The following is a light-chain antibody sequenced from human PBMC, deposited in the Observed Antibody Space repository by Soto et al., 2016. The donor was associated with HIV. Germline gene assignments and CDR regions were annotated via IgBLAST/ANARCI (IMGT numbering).Light chain of an antibody. Sequence: IQMTQSPSTLSASVGDRVTITCRASQNINTWLAWYQQKPGKAPKLLIYKASTLESGVPSRFSGSGSGTEFILTISGLQPDDFATYYCQQYNGFSFYTFGQGTKLEIK. CDR2: KAS. CDR3: QQYNGFSFYT. J-gene: IGKJ2*01. V-gene: IGKV1-5*03. CDR1: QNINTW.